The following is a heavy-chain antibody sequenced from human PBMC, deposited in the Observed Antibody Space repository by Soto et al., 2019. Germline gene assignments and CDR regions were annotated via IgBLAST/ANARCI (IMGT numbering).Heavy chain of an antibody. J-gene: IGHJ4*02. CDR3: ARDQQWTYYYDS. CDR1: GGTFSGYT. Sequence: QVQLVQSGAEVKKPGSSVKVSCKASGGTFSGYTISWVRQAPGQGLEWMGRIIPILGIADYAQKFQGRLTITADTSTTTAYMELSSLRSEDTAIYYCARDQQWTYYYDSWGQGTLVTVSS. D-gene: IGHD2-8*01. CDR2: IIPILGIA. V-gene: IGHV1-69*08.